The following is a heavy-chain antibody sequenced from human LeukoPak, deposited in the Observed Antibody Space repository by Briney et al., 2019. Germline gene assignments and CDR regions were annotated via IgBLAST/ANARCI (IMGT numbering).Heavy chain of an antibody. D-gene: IGHD6-13*01. Sequence: SETLSLTCTVSGGSISSYYWSWIRQPPGKGLEWIGYIYYSGSTNYNPSLKSRVTISVDTSKNQFSLKLSSVTAADTAVYYCSGRQQLVDPYYCYGMDVWGQGTTVTVSS. V-gene: IGHV4-59*08. CDR1: GGSISSYY. CDR3: SGRQQLVDPYYCYGMDV. J-gene: IGHJ6*02. CDR2: IYYSGST.